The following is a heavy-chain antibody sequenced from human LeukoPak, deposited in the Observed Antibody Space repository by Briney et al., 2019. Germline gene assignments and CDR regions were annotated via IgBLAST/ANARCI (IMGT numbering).Heavy chain of an antibody. CDR2: ISGGGGST. D-gene: IGHD1-26*01. V-gene: IGHV3-23*01. CDR3: AKGGKWDVTPFDY. J-gene: IGHJ4*02. CDR1: GFTFSSYT. Sequence: GGSLRLSCAASGFTFSSYTMSWVRQAPGKGLEWVSTISGGGGSTYYADSVKGRFTISRDNSKNTLYLQVNSLRAEDTAVYYCAKGGKWDVTPFDYWGQGTLVTVSS.